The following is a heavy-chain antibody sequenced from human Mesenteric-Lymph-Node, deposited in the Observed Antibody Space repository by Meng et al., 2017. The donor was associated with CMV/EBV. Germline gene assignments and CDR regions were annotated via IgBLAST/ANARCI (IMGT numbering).Heavy chain of an antibody. CDR3: AKRADIVVVPAAISQMKRIPSFDY. D-gene: IGHD2-2*02. CDR1: GFTFSSSG. V-gene: IGHV3-30*02. J-gene: IGHJ4*02. CDR2: IRYDGSNK. Sequence: GESLKISCAASGFTFSSSGMHWVRQAPGKGLEWVAFIRYDGSNKYYADSVKGRFTISRDNSKNTLYLQMNSLRAEDTAVYYCAKRADIVVVPAAISQMKRIPSFDYWGQGTLVTVSS.